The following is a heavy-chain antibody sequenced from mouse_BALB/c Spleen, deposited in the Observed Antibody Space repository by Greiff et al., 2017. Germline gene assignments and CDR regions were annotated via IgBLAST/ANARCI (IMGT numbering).Heavy chain of an antibody. CDR1: GFTFSDYY. CDR2: ISDGGSYT. CDR3: ARDRGFAY. V-gene: IGHV5-4*02. J-gene: IGHJ3*01. D-gene: IGHD3-1*01. Sequence: DVKLVESGGGLVKPGGSLKLSCAASGFTFSDYYMYWVRQTPEKRLEWVATISDGGSYTYYPDSVKGRFTISRDNAKNNLYLQMSSLKSEDTAMYYCARDRGFAYWGQGTLVTVSA.